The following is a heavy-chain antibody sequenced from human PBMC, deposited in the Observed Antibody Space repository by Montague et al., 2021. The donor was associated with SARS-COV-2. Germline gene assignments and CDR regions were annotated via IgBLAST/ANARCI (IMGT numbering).Heavy chain of an antibody. CDR2: SDHSGIT. Sequence: SETLSLTRTVSGGSISSGSYWGWIRQPPGKGLEWIGTSDHSGITYYSPSLKSRVTISLDTSKNQFSLNLDSVTASDTAMYYCARVISAVAGANFYFYYWGQGTLVTVSS. CDR1: GGSISSGSY. J-gene: IGHJ4*02. V-gene: IGHV4-38-2*02. CDR3: ARVISAVAGANFYFYY. D-gene: IGHD4/OR15-4a*01.